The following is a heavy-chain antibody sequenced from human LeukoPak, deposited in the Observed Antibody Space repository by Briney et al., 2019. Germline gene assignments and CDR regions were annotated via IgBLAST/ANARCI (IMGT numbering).Heavy chain of an antibody. CDR3: TTDWALYGGFDY. V-gene: IGHV3-15*01. Sequence: GGSVRLSCAASGFTFSNAWMSWVRQAPGKGLEWVGRIKSITDGGTTDYAAPVRGRFTISRNDSKNTLYLQMTSLKAADTAVYYCTTDWALYGGFDYWGQGTLVTVSS. CDR1: GFTFSNAW. CDR2: IKSITDGGTT. D-gene: IGHD4-23*01. J-gene: IGHJ4*02.